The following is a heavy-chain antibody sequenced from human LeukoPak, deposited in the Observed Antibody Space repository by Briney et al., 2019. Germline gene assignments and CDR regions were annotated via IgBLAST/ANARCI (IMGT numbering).Heavy chain of an antibody. CDR2: INPNSGDT. Sequence: GASVKVSCKASRYTFTGYYMHWVRQAPGQGLEWMGWINPNSGDTNYAQKFQGRVTMTRDTSITTAYMELSRLRSDDTAVYFRASGWSITGWYNNWFDPWGQGTLVTVPS. D-gene: IGHD6-19*01. CDR3: ASGWSITGWYNNWFDP. CDR1: RYTFTGYY. J-gene: IGHJ5*02. V-gene: IGHV1-2*02.